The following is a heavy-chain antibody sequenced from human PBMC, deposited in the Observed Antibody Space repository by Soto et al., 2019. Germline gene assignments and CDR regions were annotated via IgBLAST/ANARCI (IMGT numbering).Heavy chain of an antibody. V-gene: IGHV1-69*13. CDR1: GGTFSSYA. D-gene: IGHD3-22*01. CDR2: IIPIFGTA. CDR3: ARENNYYDSSGYYGSYYYGMDV. Sequence: SVKVSCKASGGTFSSYAISWVRRAPGQGLEWMGGIIPIFGTANYAQKFQGRVTITADESTSTAYMELSSLRSEDTAVYYCARENNYYDSSGYYGSYYYGMDVWGQGTTVTVSS. J-gene: IGHJ6*02.